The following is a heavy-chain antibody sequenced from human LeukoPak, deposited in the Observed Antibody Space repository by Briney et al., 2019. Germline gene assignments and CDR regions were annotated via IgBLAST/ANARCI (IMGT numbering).Heavy chain of an antibody. CDR2: IFYSGST. J-gene: IGHJ4*02. V-gene: IGHV4-59*01. CDR3: ASGPYPAAGTDHQFDY. Sequence: PSETLSLTCTVSGASISSYYWSWTRQPPGKGLEWIGYIFYSGSTNYNPSLKSRVTISVDTSKNQFSLKLSSMTAADTAVYYCASGPYPAAGTDHQFDYWGQGTLVTVSS. CDR1: GASISSYY. D-gene: IGHD6-13*01.